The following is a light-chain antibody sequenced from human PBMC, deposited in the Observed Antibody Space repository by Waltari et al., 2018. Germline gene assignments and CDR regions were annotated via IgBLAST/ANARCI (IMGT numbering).Light chain of an antibody. J-gene: IGLJ2*01. CDR1: SSDGGSYNY. CDR3: SSYSRSAFL. Sequence: QSALTQPASVSGSPGQSITISCTGTSSDGGSYNYVSWYQQYPGRAPKLMIYDVSSRPSGVSNRFSGSKSGNTASLTISGLQPEDEATYYCSSYSRSAFLFGGGTKLTVL. CDR2: DVS. V-gene: IGLV2-14*03.